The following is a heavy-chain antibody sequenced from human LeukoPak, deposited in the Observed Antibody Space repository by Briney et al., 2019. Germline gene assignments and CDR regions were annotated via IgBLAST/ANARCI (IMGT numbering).Heavy chain of an antibody. CDR1: GGTFSSYA. D-gene: IGHD3-22*01. V-gene: IGHV1-69*04. J-gene: IGHJ4*02. Sequence: GSSVKVSCKASGGTFSSYAISWVRQAPGQGLEWMGRIIPIFGIANYALRFQGRVTITADKSTSTAYMELSSLRSEDTAAYYCARGGYYYDSSGYYPYYFDYWGQGTLVTVSS. CDR3: ARGGYYYDSSGYYPYYFDY. CDR2: IIPIFGIA.